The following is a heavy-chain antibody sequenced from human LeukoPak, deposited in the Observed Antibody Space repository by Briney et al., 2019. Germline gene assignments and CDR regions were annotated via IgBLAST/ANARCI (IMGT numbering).Heavy chain of an antibody. CDR1: GFTFSNYA. Sequence: GSLRLSCAASGFTFSNYAMSWVRQAPGKGLEWVSAISGSGGNTYYADSVKGRFTISRDNSKNTLYLQMSSLRAEDTAVYYCAKVVYGFWSGYFFWGQGTLVTVSS. CDR2: ISGSGGNT. V-gene: IGHV3-23*01. D-gene: IGHD3-3*01. J-gene: IGHJ4*02. CDR3: AKVVYGFWSGYFF.